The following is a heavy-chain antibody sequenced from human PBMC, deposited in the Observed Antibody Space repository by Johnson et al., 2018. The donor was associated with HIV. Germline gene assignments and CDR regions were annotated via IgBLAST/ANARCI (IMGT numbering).Heavy chain of an antibody. Sequence: QVQLVESGGGLVKPGGSLRLSCAASGFTFSNAWMSWVRQAPGKGLEWVAFIRYDGSYKYYADSVKGRFTISRDNAKNSLYLQMNSLRAEDTAVYYCVKGDLLGAFDIWGQGTMVTVSS. J-gene: IGHJ3*02. V-gene: IGHV3-30*02. D-gene: IGHD1-26*01. CDR1: GFTFSNAW. CDR2: IRYDGSYK. CDR3: VKGDLLGAFDI.